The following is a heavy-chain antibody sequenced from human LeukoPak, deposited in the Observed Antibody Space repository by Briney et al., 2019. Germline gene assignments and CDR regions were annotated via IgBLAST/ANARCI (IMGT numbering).Heavy chain of an antibody. V-gene: IGHV1-2*02. D-gene: IGHD6-19*01. CDR3: ATVKGSGWQTFDY. CDR1: GYTFTGYY. Sequence: ASVKVSCKASGYTFTGYYMHWVRQAPGQGLEWMGWINPNSGGTNYAQKFQGRVTMTRDTSISTAYMELSRLRSADTAVYYCATVKGSGWQTFDYWGQGTLVTVSS. CDR2: INPNSGGT. J-gene: IGHJ4*02.